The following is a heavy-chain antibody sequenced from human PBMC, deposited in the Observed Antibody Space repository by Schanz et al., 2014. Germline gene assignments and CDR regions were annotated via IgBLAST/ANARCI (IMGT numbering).Heavy chain of an antibody. J-gene: IGHJ6*02. CDR1: GYTFTSYG. Sequence: QEQLVQSGAEVRKPGASVKVSCKASGYTFTSYGINWVRQAPGQGLEWMGWISPYNGNTNYAQKLQGRVTMTTDTSTSTAYMELRSLRSDDTAVYYCARVQDDILTGSEYYYGMDVSGQGTTVTVSS. V-gene: IGHV1-18*01. CDR3: ARVQDDILTGSEYYYGMDV. D-gene: IGHD3-9*01. CDR2: ISPYNGNT.